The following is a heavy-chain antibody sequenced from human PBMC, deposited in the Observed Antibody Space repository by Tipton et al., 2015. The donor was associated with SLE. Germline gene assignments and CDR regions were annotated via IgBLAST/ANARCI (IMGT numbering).Heavy chain of an antibody. Sequence: TLSLTCTVSGGSISSGSYYWSWIRQPAGKGLEWIGYIYYSGSTNYNPSLKSRVTISVDTSKNQFSLKLSSVTAADTAVYYCASYSPSAGTLFDYWGQGTLVTVSS. D-gene: IGHD6-13*01. J-gene: IGHJ4*02. CDR3: ASYSPSAGTLFDY. V-gene: IGHV4-61*10. CDR1: GGSISSGSYY. CDR2: IYYSGST.